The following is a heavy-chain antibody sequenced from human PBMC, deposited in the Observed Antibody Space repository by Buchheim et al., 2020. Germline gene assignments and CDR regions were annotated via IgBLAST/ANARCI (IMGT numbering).Heavy chain of an antibody. CDR3: ARVVRFGALSGYFDY. D-gene: IGHD3-10*01. CDR2: IKQDGSEK. Sequence: EVQLVESGGGLVQPGGSLRLSCAASGFTLSTYWMTWVRQAPGKGLEWVANIKQDGSEKYYVDSVKGRFTISRDNAKKSLSLQLNSLRAEDTAVYYCARVVRFGALSGYFDYWGQGIL. V-gene: IGHV3-7*01. CDR1: GFTLSTYW. J-gene: IGHJ4*02.